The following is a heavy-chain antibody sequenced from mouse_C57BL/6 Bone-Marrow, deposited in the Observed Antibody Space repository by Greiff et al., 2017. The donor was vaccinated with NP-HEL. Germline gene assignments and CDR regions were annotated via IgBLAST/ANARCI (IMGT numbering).Heavy chain of an antibody. J-gene: IGHJ2*01. Sequence: EVKLMESGEGLVKPGGSLKLSCAASGFTFSSYAMSWVRQTPEKRLEWVAYISSGGDYIYYADTVKGRFTISRDNARNTLYLQMSSLKSEDTAMCYCTRDRDTTVVNYFDYWGQGTTLTVSS. CDR2: ISSGGDYI. D-gene: IGHD1-1*01. CDR1: GFTFSSYA. CDR3: TRDRDTTVVNYFDY. V-gene: IGHV5-9-1*02.